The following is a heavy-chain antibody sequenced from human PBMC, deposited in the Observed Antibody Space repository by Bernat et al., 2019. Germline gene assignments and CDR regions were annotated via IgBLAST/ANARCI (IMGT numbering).Heavy chain of an antibody. J-gene: IGHJ2*01. CDR2: IYGGGST. V-gene: IGHV3-53*02. D-gene: IGHD3-22*01. CDR1: GFTVSSNY. Sequence: EVQLVETGGGLIQPGGSLRLSCAASGFTVSSNYMSWVRQAPGKGLEWVSVIYGGGSTYCADSVKGRFTISRDNSKTTLYLQMNSLRAEDTAVYYCARDRPHYYDSSGYNWYFDLWGHGTLVTVSS. CDR3: ARDRPHYYDSSGYNWYFDL.